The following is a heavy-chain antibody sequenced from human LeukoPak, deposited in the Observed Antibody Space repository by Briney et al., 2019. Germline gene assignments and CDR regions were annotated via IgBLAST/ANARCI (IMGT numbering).Heavy chain of an antibody. CDR1: GFTFSNYW. J-gene: IGHJ4*02. CDR3: ARESESSGWYDY. CDR2: INQDGSEK. V-gene: IGHV3-7*05. D-gene: IGHD6-19*01. Sequence: GGSLRLSCAASGFTFSNYWMSWVRQAPGKGLEWVANINQDGSEKSYVDSVEGRFTISRDNSKNSLYLQMNSLRSDDTALYYCARESESSGWYDYWGQGTLVTVSS.